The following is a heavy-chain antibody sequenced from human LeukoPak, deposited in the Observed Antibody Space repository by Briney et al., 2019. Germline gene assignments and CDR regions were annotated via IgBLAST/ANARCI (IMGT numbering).Heavy chain of an antibody. CDR2: ISYTGTYI. CDR3: VRDRGTYRPIDY. J-gene: IGHJ4*02. Sequence: GGSLRLSCAASAFSLNAYDMNWVRQAPGKGLEWVSSISYTGTYIYYADSVKGRFTISRDNAQNSLYLQMNSLRAEDTAIYYCVRDRGTYRPIDYWGQGTLVTVSS. CDR1: AFSLNAYD. V-gene: IGHV3-21*04. D-gene: IGHD1-26*01.